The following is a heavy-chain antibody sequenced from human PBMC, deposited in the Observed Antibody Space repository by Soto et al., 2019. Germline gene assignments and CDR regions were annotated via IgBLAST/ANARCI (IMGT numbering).Heavy chain of an antibody. CDR3: ARRGGGPGDY. D-gene: IGHD3-10*01. V-gene: IGHV3-48*02. Sequence: EVQLVESGGGLVQPGGSLRLSCAASGFTFSSYSMNWVRQAPGKGLEWVSYISSSSSTIYYADSVKGRFTISRDNAKNSLYLEMNGLRDEDTAVYYCARRGGGPGDYWGQGTLVTVSS. J-gene: IGHJ4*02. CDR1: GFTFSSYS. CDR2: ISSSSSTI.